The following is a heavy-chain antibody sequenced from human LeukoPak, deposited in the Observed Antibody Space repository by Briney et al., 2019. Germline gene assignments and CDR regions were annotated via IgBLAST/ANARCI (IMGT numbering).Heavy chain of an antibody. CDR1: GGSFSGYY. D-gene: IGHD2-15*01. Sequence: SETLSLTCAVYGGSFSGYYWSWIRQPPGKGLEWIEEINHSGSTNYNPSLKSRVTISVDTSKNQFSLKLSSVTAADTAVYYCARDASVVDRYYFDYWGQGTLVTVSS. CDR2: INHSGST. J-gene: IGHJ4*02. CDR3: ARDASVVDRYYFDY. V-gene: IGHV4-34*01.